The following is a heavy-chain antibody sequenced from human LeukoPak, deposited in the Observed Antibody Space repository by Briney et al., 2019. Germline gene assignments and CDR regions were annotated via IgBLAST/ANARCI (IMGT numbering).Heavy chain of an antibody. J-gene: IGHJ4*02. CDR1: GYTFTGYY. CDR3: ARDQRARRIDY. CDR2: INPNSGGT. Sequence: VSVKVSCKASGYTFTGYYMHWVRQAPGQGLELMGRINPNSGGTNYAQKFQGRVTMTRDTSISTAYMELSRLRSDDTAVYYCARDQRARRIDYWGQGTLVTVSS. V-gene: IGHV1-2*06.